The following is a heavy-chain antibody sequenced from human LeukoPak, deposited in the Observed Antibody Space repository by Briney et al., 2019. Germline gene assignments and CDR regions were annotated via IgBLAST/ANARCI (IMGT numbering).Heavy chain of an antibody. CDR3: ARSSAAPYWFDP. CDR2: IYYRGST. Sequence: SETLSLTCTVSGGSISSNSFYWGWIRQTPGKGLEWIGSIYYRGSTYYNPSLKNRVTISVDTSKNQFSLKLSSVTAADTAVFYCARSSAAPYWFDPWGQGTLVTVSS. J-gene: IGHJ5*02. CDR1: GGSISSNSFY. V-gene: IGHV4-39*01. D-gene: IGHD2-15*01.